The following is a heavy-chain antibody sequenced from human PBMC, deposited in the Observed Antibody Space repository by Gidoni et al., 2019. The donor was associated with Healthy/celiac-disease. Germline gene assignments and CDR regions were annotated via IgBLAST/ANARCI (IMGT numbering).Heavy chain of an antibody. J-gene: IGHJ6*02. CDR2: ISSSSSYI. V-gene: IGHV3-21*01. D-gene: IGHD6-6*01. CDR3: ARDSSSAIYYYGMDV. CDR1: GFTFSSYS. Sequence: EVQLVESGGGLVKPGGSLRLSCAASGFTFSSYSMNWVRQAPGKGLEWVSSISSSSSYIYYADSVKGRFTISRDNAKNSLYLQMNSLRAEDTAVYYCARDSSSAIYYYGMDVWGQGTTVTVSS.